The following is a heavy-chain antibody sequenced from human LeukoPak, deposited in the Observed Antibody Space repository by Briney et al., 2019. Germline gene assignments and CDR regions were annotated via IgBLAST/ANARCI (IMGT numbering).Heavy chain of an antibody. CDR2: ITPNSGGT. D-gene: IGHD6-13*01. J-gene: IGHJ4*02. V-gene: IGHV1-2*02. Sequence: GASVSVSSEASGYTFTVDYMHGGPEAPGQGVECGGWITPNSGGTNYAQTFQGRVTMTRDTSISKASMELSRLRSDDTAVYYCARVQQQLTLFDYWGQGTLVTVSS. CDR3: ARVQQQLTLFDY. CDR1: GYTFTVDY.